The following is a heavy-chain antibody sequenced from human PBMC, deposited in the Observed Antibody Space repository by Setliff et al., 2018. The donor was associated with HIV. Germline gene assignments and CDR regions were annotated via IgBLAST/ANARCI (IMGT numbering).Heavy chain of an antibody. CDR1: GYSISSGYY. V-gene: IGHV4-38-2*01. CDR2: IYHGGTT. J-gene: IGHJ3*02. Sequence: SETLSLTCAVSGYSISSGYYWAWIRQPPGKGLEWIGSIYHGGTTYYNPSLKSRSTISEDTSKNQFSLSLSSVTAADTALYYCARRSLNSTPDAFGIWGQGTMVTVSS. CDR3: ARRSLNSTPDAFGI. D-gene: IGHD1-26*01.